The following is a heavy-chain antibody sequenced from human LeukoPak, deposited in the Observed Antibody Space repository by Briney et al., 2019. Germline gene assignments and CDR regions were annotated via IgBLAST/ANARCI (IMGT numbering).Heavy chain of an antibody. CDR3: ATDLPHLYCTNGVCLDY. CDR2: IIPIFGTA. J-gene: IGHJ4*02. Sequence: SVKVSCKASGGTFSSYAISWVRQAPGQGLEWMGGIIPIFGTANYAQKFQGRVTMTEDTSTDTAYMELSSLRSEDTAVYYCATDLPHLYCTNGVCLDYWGQGTLVTVSS. V-gene: IGHV1-69*06. D-gene: IGHD2-8*01. CDR1: GGTFSSYA.